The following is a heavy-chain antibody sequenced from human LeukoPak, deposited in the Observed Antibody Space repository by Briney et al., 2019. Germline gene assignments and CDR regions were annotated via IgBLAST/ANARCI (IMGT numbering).Heavy chain of an antibody. V-gene: IGHV4-34*01. J-gene: IGHJ5*02. D-gene: IGHD6-19*01. CDR3: ARGPRQWLPRGWFDP. CDR1: GGSFSGYY. Sequence: SETLSLTCAVYGGSFSGYYWSWIRQPPGKGLEWIGEINHSGSTNYNPSPKSRVTISVDTSKNQFSLKLSSVTAADTAVYYCARGPRQWLPRGWFDPWGQGTLVTVSS. CDR2: INHSGST.